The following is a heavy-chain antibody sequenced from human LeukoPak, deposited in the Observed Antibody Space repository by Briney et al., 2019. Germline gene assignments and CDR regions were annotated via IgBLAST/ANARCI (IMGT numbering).Heavy chain of an antibody. D-gene: IGHD3-16*02. J-gene: IGHJ4*02. V-gene: IGHV1-3*02. CDR2: SNAGNGNT. CDR3: ARLHGDYVWGSYRKPYFDY. Sequence: ASVKVSCKASGYTFTSYAMHWVRQAPGQRLEWMGWSNAGNGNTKYSQEFQGRVTITRDTSASTAYMELSSLRSEDMAVYYCARLHGDYVWGSYRKPYFDYWGQGTLVTVSS. CDR1: GYTFTSYA.